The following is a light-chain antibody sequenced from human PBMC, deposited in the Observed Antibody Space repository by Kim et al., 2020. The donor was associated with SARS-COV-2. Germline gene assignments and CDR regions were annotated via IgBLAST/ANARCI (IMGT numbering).Light chain of an antibody. CDR1: QSVGSSY. J-gene: IGKJ2*01. CDR3: QQFGTS. Sequence: EIVLTQSPGPLSLSPGERATLSCRTSQSVGSSYLAWYHQKPGQPPRLLIYGASSRATGIPDRFSGSVSGTNFTLTISRLEPEDFAVYFCQQFGTSFGQGTKLESK. CDR2: GAS. V-gene: IGKV3-20*01.